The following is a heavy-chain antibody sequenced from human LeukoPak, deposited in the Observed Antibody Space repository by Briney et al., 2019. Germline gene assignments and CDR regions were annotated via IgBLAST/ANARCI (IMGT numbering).Heavy chain of an antibody. D-gene: IGHD6-13*01. CDR1: GFTFSDHY. V-gene: IGHV3-72*01. CDR2: TRNKANSYTT. Sequence: GGSLRLSCAASGFTFSDHYMDWVRQAPGKGLEWVGRTRNKANSYTTEYAASVKGRFTISRDDSKNSLYLQMNSLKTEDTAVYYCARALGIAAAGTAYYYGMGVWGKGTTVTVSS. CDR3: ARALGIAAAGTAYYYGMGV. J-gene: IGHJ6*04.